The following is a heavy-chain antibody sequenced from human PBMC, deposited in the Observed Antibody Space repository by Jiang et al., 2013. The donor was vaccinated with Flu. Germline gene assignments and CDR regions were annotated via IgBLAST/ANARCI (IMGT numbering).Heavy chain of an antibody. CDR3: ARRKAGWGSDFLDY. CDR2: IYSSGST. V-gene: IGHV4-59*08. Sequence: PGLVKPSETLSLTCTVSGGSISTYYWSWIRQPPGKGLEWIGYIYSSGSTTYNPSLKSRVTISVDTSKNQFSLNLNSVTAADTAVYYCARRKAGWGSDFLDYWGQGTLVTVSS. J-gene: IGHJ4*02. CDR1: GGSISTYY. D-gene: IGHD1-26*01.